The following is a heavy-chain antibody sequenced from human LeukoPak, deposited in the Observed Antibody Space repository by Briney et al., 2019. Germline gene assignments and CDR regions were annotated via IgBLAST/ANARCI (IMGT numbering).Heavy chain of an antibody. CDR2: IYHSGST. Sequence: SETLSLTCAVSGYSISGGYYWGWIRQPPGKGLEWIGGIYHSGSTYYNPSLKSRVTISVDTSKNQFSLKLSSVTAADTAVYYCASSAPNYDILTGYYGANWFDPWGQGTLVTVSS. CDR1: GYSISGGYY. J-gene: IGHJ5*02. CDR3: ASSAPNYDILTGYYGANWFDP. D-gene: IGHD3-9*01. V-gene: IGHV4-38-2*01.